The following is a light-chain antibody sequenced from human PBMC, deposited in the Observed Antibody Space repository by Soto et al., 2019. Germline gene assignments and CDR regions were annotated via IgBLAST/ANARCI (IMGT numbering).Light chain of an antibody. Sequence: EIVLTQSPGTLSLSPGERATLSCRASQGISSSYLAWYQQRPGQAPRLLIFGASYRATGIPDRFGGSGSGTDVTLTISRLEPEDFAVYYCQQYSSSPPEFTFGPGTKVDSK. CDR2: GAS. J-gene: IGKJ3*01. CDR1: QGISSSY. V-gene: IGKV3-20*01. CDR3: QQYSSSPPEFT.